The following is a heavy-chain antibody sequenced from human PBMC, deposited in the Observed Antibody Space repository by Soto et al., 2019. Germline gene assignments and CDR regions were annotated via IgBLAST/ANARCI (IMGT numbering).Heavy chain of an antibody. CDR1: GYTFTSYA. D-gene: IGHD2-21*02. V-gene: IGHV1-3*01. CDR2: INAGNGNT. J-gene: IGHJ4*02. CDR3: AGAIVVGTAADY. Sequence: QVQLVQSGAEVKKPGASVKVSCKASGYTFTSYAMHWVRQAPGQRLEWMGWINAGNGNTKYSQKFQGRVSMTRDTSASRAYMGLSSLRSEDTAVYCCAGAIVVGTAADYWGQGSMGTFSS.